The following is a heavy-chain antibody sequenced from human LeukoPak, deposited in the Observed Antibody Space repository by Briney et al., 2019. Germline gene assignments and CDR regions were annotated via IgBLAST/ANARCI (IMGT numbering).Heavy chain of an antibody. J-gene: IGHJ6*02. CDR3: VRYWGYYGMDV. Sequence: PGRSLRLSCAASGFTFDDYAMDWVRQTPGKGLRWVAGISWNSGRITYADSVKGRFTISRDNAKNSLYLQMNSLRAEDTAVYYCVRYWGYYGMDVWGQGTTVTVSS. D-gene: IGHD7-27*01. CDR2: ISWNSGRI. V-gene: IGHV3-9*01. CDR1: GFTFDDYA.